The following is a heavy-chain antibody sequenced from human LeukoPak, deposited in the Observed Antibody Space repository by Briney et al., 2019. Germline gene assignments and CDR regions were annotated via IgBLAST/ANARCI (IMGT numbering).Heavy chain of an antibody. V-gene: IGHV3-7*01. D-gene: IGHD2-2*01. CDR3: ARDKVDIVVVPAKESDYKYYYFMDV. J-gene: IGHJ6*03. CDR2: ISEDGSEK. Sequence: GGSLRLSCAASAFTFSRYWTTWVRQAPGKGLEWVANISEDGSEKYYLDSVRGRFTISRDNAKNSLYLQMDSLRAEDTAVYYCARDKVDIVVVPAKESDYKYYYFMDVWGKGTTVTVSS. CDR1: AFTFSRYW.